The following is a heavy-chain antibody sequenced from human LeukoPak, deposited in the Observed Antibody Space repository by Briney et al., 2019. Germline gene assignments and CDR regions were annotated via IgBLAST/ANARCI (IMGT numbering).Heavy chain of an antibody. CDR2: IYYGGST. CDR1: GGSISSYY. V-gene: IGHV4-59*01. CDR3: ARRSYYDSPLDV. D-gene: IGHD3-22*01. Sequence: PSETLSLTCTVSGGSISSYYWSWIRQPPGKGLEGIGYIYYGGSTNYNPSLKSRVTMSVDTSKNQFSLKLSSLTAADTAVYYCARRSYYDSPLDVWGRGTLVTVSS. J-gene: IGHJ2*01.